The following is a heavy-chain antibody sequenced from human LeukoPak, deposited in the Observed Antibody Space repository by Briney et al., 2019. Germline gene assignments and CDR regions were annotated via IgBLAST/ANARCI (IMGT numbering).Heavy chain of an antibody. CDR2: ISAYNGNT. CDR3: VLCYGSGSYFMLDY. V-gene: IGHV1-18*01. D-gene: IGHD3-10*01. Sequence: ASVKVSCKASGYTFTSYGISWVRQAPGQGLEWMGWISAYNGNTNYAQKLQGRVTMTTDTSTSTAYMELRSLRSDDTAVYYCVLCYGSGSYFMLDYWGQGTLVTVPS. CDR1: GYTFTSYG. J-gene: IGHJ4*02.